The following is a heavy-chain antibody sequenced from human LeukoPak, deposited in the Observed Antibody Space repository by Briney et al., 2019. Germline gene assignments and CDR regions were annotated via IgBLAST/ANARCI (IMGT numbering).Heavy chain of an antibody. V-gene: IGHV3-21*01. D-gene: IGHD2-21*02. CDR3: ARGGHIVVVTAIQGDAFDI. CDR2: ISSSSSYI. Sequence: PGGSLRLSCAASGFTFSTYSMNWVRQAPGKGLEWVSSISSSSSYIFYADSVKGRFTISRDNAKNPLYLQMNSLRAEDTAVYYCARGGHIVVVTAIQGDAFDIWGQGTMVTVSS. J-gene: IGHJ3*02. CDR1: GFTFSTYS.